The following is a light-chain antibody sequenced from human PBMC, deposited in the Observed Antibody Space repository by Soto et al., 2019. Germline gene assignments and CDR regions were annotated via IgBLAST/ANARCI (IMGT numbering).Light chain of an antibody. CDR2: AAS. Sequence: QLPRAGTNLCASLTARDSINCRARQSVTARXSXYQQNPGKAPXVVIYAASNLESGVPSRFSGSGSGTEFTLTITTLQPDDFATYFCQLYNRNTWSFGPGTKV. CDR3: QLYNRNTWS. J-gene: IGKJ1*01. V-gene: IGKV1-5*01. CDR1: QSVTAR.